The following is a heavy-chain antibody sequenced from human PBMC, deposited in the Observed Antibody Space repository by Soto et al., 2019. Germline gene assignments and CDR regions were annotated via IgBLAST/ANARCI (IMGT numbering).Heavy chain of an antibody. CDR3: SRGSFGYYGP. J-gene: IGHJ5*02. Sequence: GGSLRLSCTTSGFTFDDYAMGWVRQAPGKGLEWVGLIKSKAYGGTTEYAASVKGRFTISRDGSKSIAYLQMNSLKTEDSGLYYCSRGSFGYYGPWGPGTLVTVSS. CDR1: GFTFDDYA. V-gene: IGHV3-49*04. D-gene: IGHD2-2*03. CDR2: IKSKAYGGTT.